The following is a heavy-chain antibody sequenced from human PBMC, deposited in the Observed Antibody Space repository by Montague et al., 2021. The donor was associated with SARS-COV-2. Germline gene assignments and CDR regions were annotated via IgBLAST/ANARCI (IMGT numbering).Heavy chain of an antibody. V-gene: IGHV4-59*13. J-gene: IGHJ4*02. CDR1: GGSISSYY. CDR2: MYYSGST. CDR3: ARDFDY. Sequence: SETLSLTCTVSGGSISSYYWSWIRQPPGKGLEWIGYMYYSGSTNYNPSLKSRVTLSVDTSKNQFSLKLGSVTAADTAVYYCARDFDYWGQGTLVTVSS.